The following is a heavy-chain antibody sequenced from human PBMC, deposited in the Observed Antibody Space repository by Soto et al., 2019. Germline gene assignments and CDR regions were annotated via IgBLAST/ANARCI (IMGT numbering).Heavy chain of an antibody. Sequence: ASVKVSCKASGYTFTSYYMHWVRQAPGQGLEWMGIINPSGGSTSYAQKFQGRVTMTRDTSTSTVYMELSSLRSEDTAVYYCARDPTIETKYYDFWSGYSGMDVWGQGTTVTVSS. CDR3: ARDPTIETKYYDFWSGYSGMDV. J-gene: IGHJ6*02. CDR1: GYTFTSYY. D-gene: IGHD3-3*01. V-gene: IGHV1-46*01. CDR2: INPSGGST.